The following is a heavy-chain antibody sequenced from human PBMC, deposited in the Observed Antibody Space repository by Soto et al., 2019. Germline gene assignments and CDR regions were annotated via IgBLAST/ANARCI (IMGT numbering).Heavy chain of an antibody. CDR1: GFTFSHYG. CDR3: AKDGGWLPGYYYYGMDV. J-gene: IGHJ6*02. D-gene: IGHD6-19*01. CDR2: ISYDGTNK. Sequence: QVQLEESGGGVVQRGRSLRLSCAASGFTFSHYGMHWVRQAPGKGLEWVAVISYDGTNKYYADSVKGRFTISRDNSKNTMYLQMNSLRAEDTAVYDCAKDGGWLPGYYYYGMDVWGQGTTVTVSS. V-gene: IGHV3-30*18.